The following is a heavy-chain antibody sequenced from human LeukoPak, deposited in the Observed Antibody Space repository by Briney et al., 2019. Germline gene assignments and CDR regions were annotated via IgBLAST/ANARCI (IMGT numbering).Heavy chain of an antibody. V-gene: IGHV4-34*01. Sequence: SETLSLTCAVYGGSFSGYYWSWIRLPPGKGLEWIGEINHSGSTNYNPSLKSRVTISVDTSKNQFSLKLSSVTAADTAVYYCARVFRSSSWYGPDYYYYGMDVWGQGTTVTVSS. CDR2: INHSGST. CDR3: ARVFRSSSWYGPDYYYYGMDV. CDR1: GGSFSGYY. J-gene: IGHJ6*02. D-gene: IGHD6-13*01.